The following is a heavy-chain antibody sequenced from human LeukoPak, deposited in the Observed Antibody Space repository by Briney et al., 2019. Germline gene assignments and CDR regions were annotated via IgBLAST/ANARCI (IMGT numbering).Heavy chain of an antibody. D-gene: IGHD2-15*01. V-gene: IGHV4-34*01. CDR3: ARGRRYCSGSSCSPRHYYYYMDV. J-gene: IGHJ6*03. CDR2: INHSGST. Sequence: PSETLSLTCSVSGDSISNFYWSWIRQPPGKVLEWIGEINHSGSTNYNPSLKSRVTISVDTSKNQFSLKLSSVTAADTAVYYCARGRRYCSGSSCSPRHYYYYMDVWGKGTTVTVSS. CDR1: GDSISNFY.